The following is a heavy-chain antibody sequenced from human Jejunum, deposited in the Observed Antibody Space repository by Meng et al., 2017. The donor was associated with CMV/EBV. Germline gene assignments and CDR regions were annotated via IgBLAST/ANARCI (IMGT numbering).Heavy chain of an antibody. CDR3: ALFTRSWFDP. J-gene: IGHJ5*02. CDR1: GFSLSTSEVG. Sequence: ITLKEVGPSQVKPPQTLHRTCTFSGFSLSTSEVGVGWIRQPPGKALEWLAVIYWDDDKRYSPSLKSRLTITKDTSKNQVVLTLTNMDPVDTATYYCALFTRSWFDPWGQGTLVTVSS. CDR2: IYWDDDK. V-gene: IGHV2-5*02. D-gene: IGHD2-2*01.